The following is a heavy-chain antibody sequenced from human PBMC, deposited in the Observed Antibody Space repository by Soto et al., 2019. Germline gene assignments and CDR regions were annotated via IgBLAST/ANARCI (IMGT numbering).Heavy chain of an antibody. V-gene: IGHV1-69*13. D-gene: IGHD5-18*01. CDR2: IIPNFGTT. Sequence: SVKVSCKASGGTFSSDAIDWVRQAPGQGLEWMGGIIPNFGTTNYAQKFQGRATITADESTSTVYMELSSLRSEDTAVYYCARDPVDTSMLTGYYGMDVWGQGTTVTVSS. CDR1: GGTFSSDA. CDR3: ARDPVDTSMLTGYYGMDV. J-gene: IGHJ6*02.